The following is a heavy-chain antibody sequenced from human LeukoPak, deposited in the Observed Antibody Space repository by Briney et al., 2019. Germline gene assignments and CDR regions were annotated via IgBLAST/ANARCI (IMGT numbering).Heavy chain of an antibody. CDR1: GGSFSGYY. V-gene: IGHV3-7*01. D-gene: IGHD6-13*01. Sequence: ETLSLTCAVYGGSFSGYYWSWIRQPPGKGLEWVANIKQDGTEKNYVDSVKGRLTTSRDNAKNSLFLQMNSLRVEDTAVYYCARVSAAGSGFLDLWGRGTLVLVSA. CDR2: IKQDGTEK. J-gene: IGHJ2*01. CDR3: ARVSAAGSGFLDL.